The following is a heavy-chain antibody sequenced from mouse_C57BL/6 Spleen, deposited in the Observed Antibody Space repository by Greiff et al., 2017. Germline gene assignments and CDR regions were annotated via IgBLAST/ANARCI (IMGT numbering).Heavy chain of an antibody. CDR3: ARSYGSSYKYFDV. Sequence: EVQLQQSGPELVKPGASVKISCKASGYTFTDYYMNWVKQRPEQGLEWIGRIDPANGNTKYAPKFQGKATITADTSSNTAYLQLSSLTSEDTAIYYCARSYGSSYKYFDVWGTGTTGTVSS. CDR2: IDPANGNT. V-gene: IGHV14-3*01. J-gene: IGHJ1*03. D-gene: IGHD1-1*01. CDR1: GYTFTDYY.